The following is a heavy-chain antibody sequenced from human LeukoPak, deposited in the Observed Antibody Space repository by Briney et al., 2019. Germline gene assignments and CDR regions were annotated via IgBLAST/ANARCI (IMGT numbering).Heavy chain of an antibody. CDR1: GGSISSSNW. CDR2: IYHSGST. J-gene: IGHJ3*02. D-gene: IGHD4-23*01. CDR3: AREVFGGNSVSGAFDI. Sequence: PSGTLSLTCAVSGGSISSSNWWSWVRQPPGKGLEWIGEIYHSGSTNYNPSLKSRVTISVDKSKNQFSLKLSSVTAADTAVYYCAREVFGGNSVSGAFDIWGQGTMVTVSS. V-gene: IGHV4-4*02.